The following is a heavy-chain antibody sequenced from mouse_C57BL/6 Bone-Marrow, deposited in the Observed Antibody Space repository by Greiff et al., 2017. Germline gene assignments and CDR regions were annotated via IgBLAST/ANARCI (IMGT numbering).Heavy chain of an antibody. CDR1: GYTFTTYP. J-gene: IGHJ2*01. CDR3: ARSSTFFYYFDY. CDR2: FHPYNDDT. D-gene: IGHD5-1*01. V-gene: IGHV1-47*01. Sequence: VKLMESGAELVKPGASVKMSCKASGYTFTTYPIEWMKQNPGKSLEWIGNFHPYNDDTKYNEKFKGKATLTVEKSSNTVYLELSRLTSDDSAVYDCARSSTFFYYFDYWGQGTTLTVSS.